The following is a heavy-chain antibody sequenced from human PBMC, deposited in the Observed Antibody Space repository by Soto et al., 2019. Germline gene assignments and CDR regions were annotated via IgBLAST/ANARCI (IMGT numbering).Heavy chain of an antibody. CDR2: ISGSGGST. V-gene: IGHV3-23*01. Sequence: GWSLRLSCAASGFTFSSYAMSWVRQAPGKGLEWVSAISGSGGSTYYADSVKGRFTISRDNSKNTLYLQMNSLRAEDTAVYYCETQGVTMVRGRVAEYLQHWGQGTLVTVSS. CDR1: GFTFSSYA. D-gene: IGHD3-10*01. J-gene: IGHJ1*01. CDR3: ETQGVTMVRGRVAEYLQH.